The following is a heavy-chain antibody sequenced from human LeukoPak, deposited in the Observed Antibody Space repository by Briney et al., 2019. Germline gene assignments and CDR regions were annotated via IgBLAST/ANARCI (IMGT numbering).Heavy chain of an antibody. D-gene: IGHD3-10*01. CDR3: ARVLYGSGSYADY. CDR2: IYYSGST. Sequence: TSQTLSLTCTDSGGSISSGDYYWSWIRQPPGKGLEWIGYIYYSGSTYYNPSLKSRVTISVDTSKNQFSLKLSSVTAADTAVYYCARVLYGSGSYADYWGQGTLVTVSS. CDR1: GGSISSGDYY. J-gene: IGHJ4*02. V-gene: IGHV4-30-4*08.